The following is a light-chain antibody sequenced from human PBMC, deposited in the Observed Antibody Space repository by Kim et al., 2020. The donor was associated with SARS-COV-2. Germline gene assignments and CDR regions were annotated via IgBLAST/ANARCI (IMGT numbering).Light chain of an antibody. J-gene: IGLJ2*01. CDR2: DVS. V-gene: IGLV2-14*03. CDR1: SSDVGGYDH. Sequence: GQSLTISCTGTSSDVGGYDHVSWYQQYPGKAPKLMIYDVSHRPSGVSNRFSGSKSGKTASLTISGLQAEDEADYYCSSYTATTTLVFGGGTQLTVL. CDR3: SSYTATTTLV.